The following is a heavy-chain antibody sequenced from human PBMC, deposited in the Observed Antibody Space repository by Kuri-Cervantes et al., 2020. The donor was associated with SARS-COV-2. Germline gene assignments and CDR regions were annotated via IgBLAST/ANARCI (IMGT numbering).Heavy chain of an antibody. CDR3: ARHSGRIRAYYDFWSGYFDAFAI. V-gene: IGHV4-34*01. CDR2: INHSGST. CDR1: GGSFSGYY. Sequence: SETLSLTRAVYGGSFSGYYWSWIRQPPGKGLEWIGEINHSGSTNYNPSLKSRVTISVDTSKNQFSLKLSSVTAADTAVYYCARHSGRIRAYYDFWSGYFDAFAIWGQGKMVNVSS. J-gene: IGHJ3*02. D-gene: IGHD3-3*01.